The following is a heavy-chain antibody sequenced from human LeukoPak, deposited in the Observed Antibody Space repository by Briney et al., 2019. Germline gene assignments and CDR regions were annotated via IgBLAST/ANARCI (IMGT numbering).Heavy chain of an antibody. CDR3: ARDMGYYDFWSGFDY. V-gene: IGHV3-30*04. J-gene: IGHJ4*02. CDR2: ISYDGSNK. Sequence: GRSLRLSCAASGFTFSSYAIHWVRQAPGKGLEWVTIISYDGSNKYYADSVKGRFTISRDNSKNTVYLQMNSLRAEDTAVYCCARDMGYYDFWSGFDYWGQGTLVTVSS. D-gene: IGHD3-3*01. CDR1: GFTFSSYA.